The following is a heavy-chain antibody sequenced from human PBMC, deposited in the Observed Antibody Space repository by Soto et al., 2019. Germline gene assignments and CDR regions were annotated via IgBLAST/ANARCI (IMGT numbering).Heavy chain of an antibody. CDR2: ISAYNGNT. J-gene: IGHJ4*02. CDR3: VRDHSRWFGEQQR. D-gene: IGHD3-10*01. Sequence: QVQLVQSGAEVKKPGASVKVSCKASGYTFTSYGFSWVRQAPGQGLEWMGWISAYNGNTNYAQKFQDRVTMTTDTSTRTAHMELRSLRSDDTAVYYCVRDHSRWFGEQQRWGQGSLVTVSS. CDR1: GYTFTSYG. V-gene: IGHV1-18*01.